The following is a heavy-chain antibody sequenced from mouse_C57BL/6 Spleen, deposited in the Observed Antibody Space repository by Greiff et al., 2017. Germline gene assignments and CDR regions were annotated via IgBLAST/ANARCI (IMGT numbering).Heavy chain of an antibody. Sequence: EVQLVESGGGLVQPGGSMKLSCAASGFTFSDAWMDWVRQSPEKGLDWVAEIRNKANNHATYYAESVKGRFPISRDDSKISVYLQMNSLRAEDTGIYYCTYSNFFRFAYWGQGTLVTVSA. CDR2: IRNKANNHAT. CDR3: TYSNFFRFAY. D-gene: IGHD2-5*01. CDR1: GFTFSDAW. V-gene: IGHV6-6*01. J-gene: IGHJ3*01.